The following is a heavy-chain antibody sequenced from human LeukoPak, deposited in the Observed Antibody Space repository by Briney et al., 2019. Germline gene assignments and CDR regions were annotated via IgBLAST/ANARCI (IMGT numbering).Heavy chain of an antibody. CDR3: ARVVTAMAPTASFDY. D-gene: IGHD5-18*01. CDR2: INHSGST. Sequence: SETLSLTCAVYGGSFSGYYWSWIRQPPGKGLEWIGEINHSGSTNYNPSLKSRVTISVDTSKNQFSLKLSSVTAADTAAYYCARVVTAMAPTASFDYWGQGTLVTVSS. V-gene: IGHV4-34*01. CDR1: GGSFSGYY. J-gene: IGHJ4*02.